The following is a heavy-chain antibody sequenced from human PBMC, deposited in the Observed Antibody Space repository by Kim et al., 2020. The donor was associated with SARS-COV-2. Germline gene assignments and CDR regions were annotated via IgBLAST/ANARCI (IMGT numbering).Heavy chain of an antibody. CDR2: ISHGGST. CDR3: ARGRKPRLSSSAWFREHWYDP. V-gene: IGHV4-34*01. Sequence: SETLSLTCGVSSGSLNDFYWAWIRQLPGKGLEWVGEISHGGSTDYNPPLKSRLVLSLDKSKNQFPLQLSSVTAADTGVYYCARGRKPRLSSSAWFREHWYDPWGHGILVTVSS. CDR1: SGSLNDFY. D-gene: IGHD6-19*01. J-gene: IGHJ5*02.